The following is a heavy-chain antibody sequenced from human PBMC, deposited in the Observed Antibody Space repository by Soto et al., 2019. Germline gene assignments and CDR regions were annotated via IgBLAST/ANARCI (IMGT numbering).Heavy chain of an antibody. D-gene: IGHD2-2*01. J-gene: IGHJ6*03. Sequence: PGGSLRLSCAASGFTFSNYATNWVRQAPGKGPEWVSIFSGSGGSAYYADSVRGRFTTSRDNSKNTLYLQMNSLRAEDTAIYYCAKSPYQDRWPYYIDVWGKGTTVTVSS. CDR2: FSGSGGSA. CDR3: AKSPYQDRWPYYIDV. V-gene: IGHV3-23*01. CDR1: GFTFSNYA.